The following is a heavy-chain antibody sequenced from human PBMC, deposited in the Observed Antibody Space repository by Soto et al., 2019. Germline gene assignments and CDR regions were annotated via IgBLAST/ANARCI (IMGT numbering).Heavy chain of an antibody. Sequence: QVQLVESGGGVVQPGRSLRLSCAASGFTFSSYGMHWVRQAPGKGLEWVAVIWYDGSNKYYADSVKGRFTISRDNSKNTLYLQMNSLRAEDTAVYYCATDYGDRWGFDYWGQGTLVTVSS. CDR2: IWYDGSNK. V-gene: IGHV3-33*01. CDR3: ATDYGDRWGFDY. D-gene: IGHD4-17*01. CDR1: GFTFSSYG. J-gene: IGHJ4*02.